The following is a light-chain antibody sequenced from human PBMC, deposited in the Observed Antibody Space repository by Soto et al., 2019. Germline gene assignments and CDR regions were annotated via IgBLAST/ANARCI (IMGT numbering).Light chain of an antibody. CDR3: QQTYSTPPT. V-gene: IGKV1-39*01. J-gene: IGKJ2*01. Sequence: DIQMTQSPSSLSASVGDRVTITCQASQDVRKYLSWYQQKARKAPKLLIYDASNLETGVPSRFSGSGSGTDFTLTISSPQPEDFATYYCQQTYSTPPTFGQGTTLEIK. CDR1: QDVRKY. CDR2: DAS.